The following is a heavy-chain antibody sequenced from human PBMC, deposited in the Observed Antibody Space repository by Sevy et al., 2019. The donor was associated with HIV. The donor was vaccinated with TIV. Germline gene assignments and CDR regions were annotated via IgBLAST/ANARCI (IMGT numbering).Heavy chain of an antibody. V-gene: IGHV1-18*01. CDR1: GFIFTNYG. J-gene: IGHJ6*02. Sequence: ASVKVSCKTSGFIFTNYGISWVRQAPGQGPEWMGWINTDTGKTNYAQKVQGRVTITRDKSTTTAYKELRNLRQDDTAVYYCAREHQVPQRQYYYYFGMDVWGQGTTVTVSS. D-gene: IGHD2-2*01. CDR3: AREHQVPQRQYYYYFGMDV. CDR2: INTDTGKT.